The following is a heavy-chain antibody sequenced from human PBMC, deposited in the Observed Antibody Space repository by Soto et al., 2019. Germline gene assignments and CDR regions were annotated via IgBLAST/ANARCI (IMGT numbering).Heavy chain of an antibody. CDR1: GGSFSGYY. Sequence: SETLSLTCAVYGGSFSGYYWSWIRQPPGKGLEWIGEINHSGSTNYNPSLKSRVTISVDTSKNQFSLKLSSVTAADTAVYYCARAHSEGVGATTWFDYWGQGTLVTVSS. CDR2: INHSGST. CDR3: ARAHSEGVGATTWFDY. D-gene: IGHD1-26*01. J-gene: IGHJ4*02. V-gene: IGHV4-34*01.